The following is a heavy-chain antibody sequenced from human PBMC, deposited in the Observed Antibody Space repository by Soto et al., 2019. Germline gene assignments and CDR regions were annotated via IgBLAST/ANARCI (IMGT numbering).Heavy chain of an antibody. CDR1: GYTFTHYY. CDR2: INPASGST. J-gene: IGHJ4*02. CDR3: ARHFAAGDH. V-gene: IGHV1-46*01. Sequence: QVQLVQSGAEVKKPGASVKLSCRTSGYTFTHYYIHWVRQAPGQGLEWLGIINPASGSTNYVQDFQGRVTLTMDTSTTTVYMDLSGLRAEDTSIFYCARHFAAGDHWGQGTLVTVSS. D-gene: IGHD6-13*01.